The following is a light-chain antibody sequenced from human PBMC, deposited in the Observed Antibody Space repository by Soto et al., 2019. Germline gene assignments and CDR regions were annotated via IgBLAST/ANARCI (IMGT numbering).Light chain of an antibody. V-gene: IGKV1-39*01. CDR2: VAS. CDR1: QRIGSF. Sequence: DIRITHAPCSLSASVVDGVTITFRACQRIGSFLNWHQQKPGKPPNVLINVASTLRSGVPSRFSGSGSGTGFNLTINSLQPEDFATYFCQKSLTPPLIFGGGTKVDIK. CDR3: QKSLTPPLI. J-gene: IGKJ4*01.